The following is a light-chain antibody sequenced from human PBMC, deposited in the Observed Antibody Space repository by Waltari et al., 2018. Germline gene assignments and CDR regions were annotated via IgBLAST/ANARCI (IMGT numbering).Light chain of an antibody. J-gene: IGLJ3*02. CDR1: NNDAGAYQY. V-gene: IGLV2-8*01. CDR2: DVT. Sequence: QSALTQPPSASGSLGQSVTISCPGTNNDAGAYQYVSWYQQYPGKAPKLLIYDVTKRPSGVSDRFSGSKSGRTASLTVSGLQPEDEAIYSCCSYAGADSLLFGGGTKLTVL. CDR3: CSYAGADSLL.